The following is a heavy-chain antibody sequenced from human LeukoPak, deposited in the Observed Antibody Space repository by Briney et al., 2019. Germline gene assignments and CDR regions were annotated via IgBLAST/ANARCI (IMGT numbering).Heavy chain of an antibody. J-gene: IGHJ3*02. CDR2: IIPIFGTA. Sequence: GASVKVSCKASGGTFSSYAISWVRQAPGQGLEWMGGIIPIFGTANYAQKFQGRVTITADKSTSTAYMELSSLRSEDTAVYYCAGYSGSYHDASDIWGQGTMVTVSS. V-gene: IGHV1-69*06. CDR1: GGTFSSYA. D-gene: IGHD1-26*01. CDR3: AGYSGSYHDASDI.